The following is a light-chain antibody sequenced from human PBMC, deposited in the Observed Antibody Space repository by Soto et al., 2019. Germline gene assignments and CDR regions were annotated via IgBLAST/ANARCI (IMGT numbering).Light chain of an antibody. Sequence: DIQMTQSPSSLSASVGDRVTITCRASQSISSYLNWYQQKPGKAPKLLIYAASSLQSGVPSRFSGSGSGTDFTLTTSSLQPEDFATYYCQQSYSTPPFTFGPGTKVDIK. J-gene: IGKJ3*01. CDR1: QSISSY. V-gene: IGKV1-39*01. CDR3: QQSYSTPPFT. CDR2: AAS.